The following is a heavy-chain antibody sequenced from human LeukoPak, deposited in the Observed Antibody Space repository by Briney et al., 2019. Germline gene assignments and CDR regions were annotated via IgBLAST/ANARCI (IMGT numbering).Heavy chain of an antibody. J-gene: IGHJ6*02. CDR3: ARDGCSSTSCYSDYYYGLDV. CDR1: GGSITRYY. Sequence: SETLSLTCTVYGGSITRYYWTWIRQPPGKGLEWIGYIFHNGSTNYNPSLKSRLTLSLDTSKNQFSLKLNSVTAADTAAYYCARDGCSSTSCYSDYYYGLDVWGRGTTVTVS. V-gene: IGHV4-59*01. D-gene: IGHD2-2*01. CDR2: IFHNGST.